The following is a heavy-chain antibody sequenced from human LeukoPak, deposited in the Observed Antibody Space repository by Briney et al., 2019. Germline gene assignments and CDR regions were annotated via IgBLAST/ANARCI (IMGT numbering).Heavy chain of an antibody. CDR2: IYTSGST. V-gene: IGHV4-4*07. Sequence: PSETLSLTCTVSGNSFGDYYWSWIRQPAGKGLEWIGRIYTSGSTNYNTSLKSRVTMSVDTSKNQFSLKLSSVTAADTAVYYCARHYYDSRSGPNDDAFDIWGQGTMVTVSS. D-gene: IGHD3-22*01. J-gene: IGHJ3*02. CDR1: GNSFGDYY. CDR3: ARHYYDSRSGPNDDAFDI.